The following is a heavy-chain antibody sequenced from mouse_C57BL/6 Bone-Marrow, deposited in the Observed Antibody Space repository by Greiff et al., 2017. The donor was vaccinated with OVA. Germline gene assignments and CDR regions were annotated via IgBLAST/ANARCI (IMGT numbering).Heavy chain of an antibody. J-gene: IGHJ4*01. D-gene: IGHD1-1*01. V-gene: IGHV1-64*01. Sequence: QVQLQQPGAELVKPGASVKLSCKASGYTFTSYWMHWVKQRPGQGLEWIGMIHPNSGSTNYNEKFKSKATLTVDKSSSTAYMQLSSLTSEDSAVYYCAITTVPDYYAMDYWGQGTSVTVSS. CDR2: IHPNSGST. CDR1: GYTFTSYW. CDR3: AITTVPDYYAMDY.